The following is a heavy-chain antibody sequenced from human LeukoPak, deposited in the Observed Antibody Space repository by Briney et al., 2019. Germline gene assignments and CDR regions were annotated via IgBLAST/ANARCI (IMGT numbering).Heavy chain of an antibody. V-gene: IGHV3-23*01. CDR3: AKDLGYSSSWTFDS. CDR1: GFTFRDSA. D-gene: IGHD6-13*01. Sequence: GGSLRLSCAASGFTFRDSAMSWVRQAPGKGLEWVSLISFSGGNTYYTDSVKGRFTISRDNYKNTVNLQMNSLRAEETAIYYCAKDLGYSSSWTFDSWGQGTLVTVSS. J-gene: IGHJ4*02. CDR2: ISFSGGNT.